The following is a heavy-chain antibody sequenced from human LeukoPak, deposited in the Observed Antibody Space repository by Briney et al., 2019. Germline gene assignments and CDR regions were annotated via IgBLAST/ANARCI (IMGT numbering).Heavy chain of an antibody. CDR1: GYTFTDSY. J-gene: IGHJ4*02. CDR3: ARDPKHGPPSDY. D-gene: IGHD5-24*01. Sequence: ASVKVSCKTSGYTFTDSYMHWVRQAPGEGLQWMGWINPNSGDTNYAQKFQGRVTMTRDTSITTAYMDLSRLRSDDTAVYYCARDPKHGPPSDYWGQGTLVTVSS. CDR2: INPNSGDT. V-gene: IGHV1-2*02.